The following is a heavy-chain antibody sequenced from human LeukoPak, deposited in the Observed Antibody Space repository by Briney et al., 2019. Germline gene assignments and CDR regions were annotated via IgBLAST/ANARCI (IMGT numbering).Heavy chain of an antibody. CDR2: ISAYNGNT. CDR1: GYTFTSYG. Sequence: ASVKVSCKASGYTFTSYGISWVRQAPGQGLEWMGWISAYNGNTNYAQKLQGRVTMTTDTSTSTAHMELRSLRSDDTAVYYCARDPTPYYYYGMDVWGQGTTVTVSS. V-gene: IGHV1-18*01. J-gene: IGHJ6*02. CDR3: ARDPTPYYYYGMDV.